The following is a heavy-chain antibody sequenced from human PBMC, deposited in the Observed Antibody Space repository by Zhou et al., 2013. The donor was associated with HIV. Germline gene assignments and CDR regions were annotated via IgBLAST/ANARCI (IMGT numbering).Heavy chain of an antibody. Sequence: QVQLLQSGAEVKKPGASVKVSCKASGYTFNSYGIIWVRQAPGQGLEWMGWISGHNGDTKYGQKFLGRVTMTTDTSTSTSYMEVRSLRSDDTAVYYCARVVFDRSDYWGQGTRVTVSS. CDR1: GYTFNSYG. J-gene: IGHJ4*02. CDR2: ISGHNGDT. CDR3: ARVVFDRSDY. V-gene: IGHV1-18*01. D-gene: IGHD3-9*01.